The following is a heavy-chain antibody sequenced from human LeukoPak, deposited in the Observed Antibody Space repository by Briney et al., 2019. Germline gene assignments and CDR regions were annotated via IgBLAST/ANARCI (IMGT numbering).Heavy chain of an antibody. CDR1: GFTFSSYA. D-gene: IGHD2-2*01. V-gene: IGHV3-30-3*01. CDR3: ARDYCSSTSCYWHGMDV. Sequence: GGSLRLSCAASGFTFSSYAMHWVRQAPGKGLEWVAVISYDGSNKYYADSVKGRFTISRDNSKNTLYLQMNSLRAEDTAVYYCARDYCSSTSCYWHGMDVWGQGTTVTVSS. J-gene: IGHJ6*02. CDR2: ISYDGSNK.